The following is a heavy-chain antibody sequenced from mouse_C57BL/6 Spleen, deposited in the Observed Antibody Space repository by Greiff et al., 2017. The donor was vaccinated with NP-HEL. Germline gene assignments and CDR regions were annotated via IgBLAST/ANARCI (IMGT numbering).Heavy chain of an antibody. CDR1: GYTFTSYW. D-gene: IGHD2-5*01. Sequence: QVQLQQPGAELVKPGASVKLSCKASGYTFTSYWMHWVKQRPGQGLEWIGMIHPNSGSTNYNEKFKSKATLTVDKSSSTAYMQLSSLSSEDSAVYYCARYRDSNYVPCFDYWGQGTTLTVSS. CDR3: ARYRDSNYVPCFDY. J-gene: IGHJ2*01. V-gene: IGHV1-64*01. CDR2: IHPNSGST.